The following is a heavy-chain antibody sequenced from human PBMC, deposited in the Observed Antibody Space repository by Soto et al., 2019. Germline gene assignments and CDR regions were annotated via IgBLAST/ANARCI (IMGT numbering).Heavy chain of an antibody. Sequence: GGSLRLSCAASGFTFSTYWMHWVRQAPGKGLEWVSYISSSSVPIYYADSVKGRFTISRDNAKNSLSLQMNSLRAEDTAIYYCAKDPPSTIAAAPFDSWGQATLVTVSS. J-gene: IGHJ4*02. CDR3: AKDPPSTIAAAPFDS. CDR2: ISSSSVPI. CDR1: GFTFSTYW. D-gene: IGHD6-13*01. V-gene: IGHV3-48*01.